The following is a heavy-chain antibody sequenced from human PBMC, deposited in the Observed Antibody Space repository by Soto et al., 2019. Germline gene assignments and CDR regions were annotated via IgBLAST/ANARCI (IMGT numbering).Heavy chain of an antibody. J-gene: IGHJ4*02. CDR1: GFTFSDHY. CDR3: ARCLYSSGSYYNTY. Sequence: EVQLVESGGGLVQPGGSLRLSCAASGFTFSDHYMDWVRQAPGKGLEWVGRTRNKANSYTTEYAASVKGRFTISRDDSKNSLYLQMNSLKTEAAAVYYCARCLYSSGSYYNTYWGQGTVVTVSS. V-gene: IGHV3-72*01. D-gene: IGHD3-10*01. CDR2: TRNKANSYTT.